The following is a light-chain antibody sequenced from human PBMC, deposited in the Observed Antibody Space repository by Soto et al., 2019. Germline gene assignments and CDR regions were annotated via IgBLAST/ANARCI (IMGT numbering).Light chain of an antibody. Sequence: SVLTQSSSSSVTPGQRVHISCSGRRSNIGENYVYWYQQFPGTAPRVLIYKNNQRPSGVPDRFSGSKSGTSASLAISGLRSEDEADYYCAAWDDTLNGYVFGTGTKVTVL. CDR2: KNN. CDR3: AAWDDTLNGYV. J-gene: IGLJ1*01. V-gene: IGLV1-47*01. CDR1: RSNIGENY.